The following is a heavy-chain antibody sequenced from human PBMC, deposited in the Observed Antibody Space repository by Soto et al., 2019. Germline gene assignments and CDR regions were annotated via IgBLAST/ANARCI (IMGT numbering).Heavy chain of an antibody. V-gene: IGHV5-10-1*01. Sequence: GESLKISCKGSGYSFTSYWISWVRQMPGKGLEWMGRIDPSDSYTNYSPSFQGHVTISADKSISTAYLQWSSLKASDTAMYYCASDVGGRVVPAAIAHYYYGMDAWGQGTTVTVSS. CDR2: IDPSDSYT. CDR3: ASDVGGRVVPAAIAHYYYGMDA. J-gene: IGHJ6*02. CDR1: GYSFTSYW. D-gene: IGHD2-2*01.